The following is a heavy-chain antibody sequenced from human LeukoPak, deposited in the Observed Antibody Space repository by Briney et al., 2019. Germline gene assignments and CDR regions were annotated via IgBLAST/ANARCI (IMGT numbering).Heavy chain of an antibody. Sequence: GESLKISCKGSGYNFTSYWIGWVRQMPGKGLEWVGIIYPGDSDTRYSPSFQGQVTISADKSISTAYLQWSSLKASDTAMCYCAGGYCRGGSCYWFDPWGQGTLVTVSS. CDR3: AGGYCRGGSCYWFDP. D-gene: IGHD2-15*01. CDR2: IYPGDSDT. J-gene: IGHJ5*02. CDR1: GYNFTSYW. V-gene: IGHV5-51*01.